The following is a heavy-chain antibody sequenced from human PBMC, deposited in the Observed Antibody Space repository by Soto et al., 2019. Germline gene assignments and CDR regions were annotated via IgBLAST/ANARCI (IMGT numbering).Heavy chain of an antibody. CDR1: RFSLCSYG. V-gene: IGHV3-30*18. D-gene: IGHD5-12*01. CDR3: AKEVATTYYYYGMDV. J-gene: IGHJ6*02. Sequence: GGALRLPRAPPRFSLCSYGLPRVPPAPRKGLEWVAVISYDGSNKYYADSVKGRFTISRDNSKNTLYLQVNSLRAEDTAVYYCAKEVATTYYYYGMDVWGQGTTVTVSS. CDR2: ISYDGSNK.